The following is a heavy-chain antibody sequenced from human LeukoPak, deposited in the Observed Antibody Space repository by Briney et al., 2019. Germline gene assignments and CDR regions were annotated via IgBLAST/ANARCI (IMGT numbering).Heavy chain of an antibody. CDR3: AKGNVNYYYDSSGYHGFDP. V-gene: IGHV3-9*01. J-gene: IGHJ5*02. CDR2: ISWNSGYI. Sequence: GRSLRLSCAASGFTFDDYAMHWVRQGPGEGLEWVSGISWNSGYIGYADSVKGRFTISRDNARNSLYLQMNSLRAEDTALYYCAKGNVNYYYDSSGYHGFDPWGQGTLVTVSS. D-gene: IGHD3-22*01. CDR1: GFTFDDYA.